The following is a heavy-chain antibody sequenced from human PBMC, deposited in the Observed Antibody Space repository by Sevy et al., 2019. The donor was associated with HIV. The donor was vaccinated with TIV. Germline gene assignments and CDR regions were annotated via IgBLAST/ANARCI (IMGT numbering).Heavy chain of an antibody. V-gene: IGHV3-33*01. Sequence: GSLRLSCAASEFTFSSYGMHWVRQAPGKGLEWVAVIWYDGSNKYYADSVKGRFTISRDNSKNTLYLQMNSLRAEDTAVYYCARDPLWQQLASRDYYGMDVWGQGTTVTVSS. J-gene: IGHJ6*02. D-gene: IGHD6-13*01. CDR3: ARDPLWQQLASRDYYGMDV. CDR2: IWYDGSNK. CDR1: EFTFSSYG.